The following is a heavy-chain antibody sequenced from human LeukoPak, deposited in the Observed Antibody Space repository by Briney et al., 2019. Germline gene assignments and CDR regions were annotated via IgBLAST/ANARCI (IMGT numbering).Heavy chain of an antibody. V-gene: IGHV3-23*01. CDR1: GFTFSSYA. J-gene: IGHJ4*02. CDR3: AKDAISERSSRGHFDY. D-gene: IGHD3-10*01. Sequence: GGSLRLSCAASGFTFSSYAMSWVRQAPGKGLEWVSAISGSGGSTYYADSVKGRFTISRDNSKNTLYLQMNSLRAEDTAVYYCAKDAISERSSRGHFDYWGQGTLVTVSS. CDR2: ISGSGGST.